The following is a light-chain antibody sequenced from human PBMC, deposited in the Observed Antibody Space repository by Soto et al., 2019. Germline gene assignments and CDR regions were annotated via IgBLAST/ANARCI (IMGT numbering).Light chain of an antibody. V-gene: IGKV3-15*01. Sequence: ACQRVSSNLAWYQQKPGQAPRLLIYGASTRATGIPARFSGSGSGTEFTLTISGLQSEDFASYYCQESHKCPWKCGRGT. CDR3: QESHKCPWK. CDR2: GAS. J-gene: IGKJ1*01. CDR1: QRVSSN.